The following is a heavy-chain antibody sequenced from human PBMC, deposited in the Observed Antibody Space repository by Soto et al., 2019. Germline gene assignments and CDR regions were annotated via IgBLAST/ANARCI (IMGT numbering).Heavy chain of an antibody. Sequence: PSETLSLTCAVYGGSFSGYYWTWIRQPPGTGLEWIGEINHSGSTNYNPSHKRQNTKTIDTSKNQISKKLTSVTAADTAVYYCARDKITGLFDYWGQGTLVT. J-gene: IGHJ4*02. CDR2: INHSGST. V-gene: IGHV4-34*01. D-gene: IGHD2-8*02. CDR3: ARDKITGLFDY. CDR1: GGSFSGYY.